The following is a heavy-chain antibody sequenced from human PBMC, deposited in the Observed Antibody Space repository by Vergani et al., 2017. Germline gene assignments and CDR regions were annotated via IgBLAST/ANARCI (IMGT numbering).Heavy chain of an antibody. V-gene: IGHV3-30-3*01. Sequence: QVQLVESGGGVVQPGRSLRLSCAASGFTFSSYAMHWVRQAPGKGLEWVAVISYDGSNKYYAESVKGRFTISRDNSKNTLYLQMNSLRAEDTAVYYCARVATVLIYYYYMDVWGKGTTVTVSS. J-gene: IGHJ6*03. CDR1: GFTFSSYA. D-gene: IGHD4-17*01. CDR2: ISYDGSNK. CDR3: ARVATVLIYYYYMDV.